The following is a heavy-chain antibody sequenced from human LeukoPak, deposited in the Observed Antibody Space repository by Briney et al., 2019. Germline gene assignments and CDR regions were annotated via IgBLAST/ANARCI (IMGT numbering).Heavy chain of an antibody. Sequence: PGRSLRLSCAASGFTFSSYAMHWVRQAAGKGLEWVAMISHDGGVEYYRDSVKGRFIISRDNSNDMLYLQMNSLRVEDTAVYYCAKDWGSSDWYNWFDPWGQGTLVTVSS. J-gene: IGHJ5*02. CDR3: AKDWGSSDWYNWFDP. CDR2: ISHDGGVE. V-gene: IGHV3-30*04. D-gene: IGHD6-19*01. CDR1: GFTFSSYA.